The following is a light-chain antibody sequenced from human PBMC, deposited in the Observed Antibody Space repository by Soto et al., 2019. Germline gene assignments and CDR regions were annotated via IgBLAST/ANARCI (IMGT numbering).Light chain of an antibody. CDR2: DAS. V-gene: IGKV3-11*01. CDR1: QSVSGY. CDR3: QQTFHSPRT. Sequence: EIVLTQSPDTLSLSPGERATLSCRASQSVSGYLGWYQQKPGQAPRLLIYDASNRAYGVPARFRGSGSGTNFTLTISRVEPEDSAVYYCQQTFHSPRTFGQGTRLEIK. J-gene: IGKJ2*01.